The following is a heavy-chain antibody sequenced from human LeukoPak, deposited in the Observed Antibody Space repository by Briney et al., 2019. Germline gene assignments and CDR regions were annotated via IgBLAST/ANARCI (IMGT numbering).Heavy chain of an antibody. CDR3: ARCIANIVATILDY. CDR1: GFTFSSYA. V-gene: IGHV3-30-3*01. CDR2: ISYDGSNK. J-gene: IGHJ4*02. D-gene: IGHD5-12*01. Sequence: GGSLRLSCAASGFTFSSYAMHWVRQAPGKGLEWVAVISYDGSNKYYADSVKGRFTISRDNYKNTLYLQMNSLRAEDTAVYYCARCIANIVATILDYWGQGTLVTVSS.